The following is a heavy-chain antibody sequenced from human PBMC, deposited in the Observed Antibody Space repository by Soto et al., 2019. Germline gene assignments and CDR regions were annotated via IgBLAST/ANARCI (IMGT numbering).Heavy chain of an antibody. D-gene: IGHD3-10*01. CDR2: IIPIFGTA. CDR1: GGTFSSYA. Sequence: SVKVSCKASGGTFSSYAISWVRQAPGQGLEWMGGIIPIFGTANYAQKFQGRVTITADESTSTAYMELSSLRSEDTAVYYCAREGTGTDYYGSGRNYGMDVWGQGTTVTVSS. V-gene: IGHV1-69*13. CDR3: AREGTGTDYYGSGRNYGMDV. J-gene: IGHJ6*02.